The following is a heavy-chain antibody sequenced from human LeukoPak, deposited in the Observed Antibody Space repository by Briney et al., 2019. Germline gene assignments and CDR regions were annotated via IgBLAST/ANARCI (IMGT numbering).Heavy chain of an antibody. CDR1: GGSIRSTYYL. CDR2: IHYTGST. CDR3: ARHGHHGDHDY. Sequence: SETLSLSCTVSGGSIRSTYYLWGWIRQPPGKGLEWIGSIHYTGSTNYNPSLKSRVTISVDTSKNQFSLNLTSVTAADTAVYYCARHGHHGDHDYWGQGTLVTVSS. J-gene: IGHJ4*02. D-gene: IGHD2-21*02. V-gene: IGHV4-39*01.